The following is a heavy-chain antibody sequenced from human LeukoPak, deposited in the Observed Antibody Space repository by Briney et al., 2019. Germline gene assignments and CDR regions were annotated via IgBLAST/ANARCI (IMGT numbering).Heavy chain of an antibody. CDR1: GFTFSNHG. CDR3: ARDRGVSYFDY. J-gene: IGHJ4*02. Sequence: GGSLRLSCAASGFTFSNHGMHCVRQAPGKGLERVAVIWYDGSNKYYADSVKGRFTISRDNSKNTLYLQMNSLRAEDTAMYYCARDRGVSYFDYWGQGTQVTVSS. CDR2: IWYDGSNK. D-gene: IGHD3-10*01. V-gene: IGHV3-33*01.